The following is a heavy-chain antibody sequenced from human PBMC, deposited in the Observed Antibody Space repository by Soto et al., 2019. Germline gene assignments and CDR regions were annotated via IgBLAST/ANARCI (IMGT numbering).Heavy chain of an antibody. V-gene: IGHV4-39*02. D-gene: IGHD6-19*01. CDR2: VFYTGFT. CDR1: GGSISGSYYY. J-gene: IGHJ4*02. Sequence: LSLTCAVSGGSISGSYYYWGWLRQSPGKGPEWIGSVFYTGFTSYNPSLESRVSVSVDTSKNQFSLKVSGVSADDTAVYYCAREGLVAGSQDFWGPGALVTVSS. CDR3: AREGLVAGSQDF.